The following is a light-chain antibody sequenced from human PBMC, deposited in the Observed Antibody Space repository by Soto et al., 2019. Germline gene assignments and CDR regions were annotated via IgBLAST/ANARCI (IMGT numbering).Light chain of an antibody. J-gene: IGKJ1*01. Sequence: EIVLTQSPGTLSPSPGERATLSCRASQSVSNNYLAWCQQKPGQAPRLLIYGASNRATGIPDRFSGSGSGTDFTLTITSLEPEDFAFYYCHQRQRWPRTFGQGTKVDI. CDR1: QSVSNNY. CDR3: HQRQRWPRT. CDR2: GAS. V-gene: IGKV3-20*01.